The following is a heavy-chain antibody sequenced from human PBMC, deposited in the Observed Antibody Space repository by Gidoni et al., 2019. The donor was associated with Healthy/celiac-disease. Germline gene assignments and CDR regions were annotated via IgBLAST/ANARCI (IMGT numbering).Heavy chain of an antibody. V-gene: IGHV1-69*01. J-gene: IGHJ3*02. Sequence: QVQLVQSGAEVKKPGSSVKVSCKASGGTFSSYAISWVRQAPGQGLEWMGGIIPIFGTANYAQKFQGRVTITADESTSTAYMELSSLRSEDTAVYYCASEDGYCSGGSCYSDAFDIWGQGTMVTVSS. CDR2: IIPIFGTA. D-gene: IGHD2-15*01. CDR3: ASEDGYCSGGSCYSDAFDI. CDR1: GGTFSSYA.